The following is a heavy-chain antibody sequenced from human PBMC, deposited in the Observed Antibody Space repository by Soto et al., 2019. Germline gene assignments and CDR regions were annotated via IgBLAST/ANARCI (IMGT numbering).Heavy chain of an antibody. CDR2: ISGSGGST. CDR3: AKPGRYCSGGSCFSVGY. Sequence: GGSLRLSCAASGFTFSSYAMSWVRQAPGKGLEWVSAISGSGGSTYYADSVKGRFTISRDNSKNTLYLQMNSLSAEDTAVYYCAKPGRYCSGGSCFSVGYWGQGTLVTVSS. D-gene: IGHD2-15*01. CDR1: GFTFSSYA. J-gene: IGHJ4*02. V-gene: IGHV3-23*01.